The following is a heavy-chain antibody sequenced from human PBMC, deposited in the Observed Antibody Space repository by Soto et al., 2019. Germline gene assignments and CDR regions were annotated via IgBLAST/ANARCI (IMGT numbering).Heavy chain of an antibody. CDR1: GYTLTSYG. CDR2: ISAYNGNT. CDR3: ARDPPKFRRHYYYYGMDV. J-gene: IGHJ6*02. Sequence: ASVKVSCKASGYTLTSYGISWVRQAPGQGLEWMGWISAYNGNTNYAQKLQGRVTMTTDTSTSTAYMELRSLRSDDTAVYYRARDPPKFRRHYYYYGMDVWGQGTTVTVSS. V-gene: IGHV1-18*04.